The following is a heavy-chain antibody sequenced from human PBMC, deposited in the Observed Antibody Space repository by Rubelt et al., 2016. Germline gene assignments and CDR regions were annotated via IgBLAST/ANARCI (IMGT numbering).Heavy chain of an antibody. CDR3: ARLSSSSGIDY. CDR1: GGSISSYY. D-gene: IGHD6-6*01. V-gene: IGHV4-59*08. J-gene: IGHJ4*02. Sequence: QVQLQESGPGLVKPSETLSLTCTVSGGSISSYYWSWIRQPPGKGLECIGYIYFSGSTNYNPSLESRVTISVDTSKNQFSLNLSVVTAVDSAVYYCARLSSSSGIDYWGQGILVTVSS. CDR2: IYFSGST.